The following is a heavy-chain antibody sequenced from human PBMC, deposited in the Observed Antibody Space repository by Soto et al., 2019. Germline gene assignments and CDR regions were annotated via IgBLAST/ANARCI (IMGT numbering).Heavy chain of an antibody. V-gene: IGHV3-30-3*01. CDR1: GFTFRSYA. CDR3: ARGDREDIAVVVGVRPGEYGVDV. Sequence: QVQLVESGGGVVQPGRSLRLSCAASGFTFRSYAMHWVRQAPGKGLECVAVISYDGSNKFYRDYVKGRFTISRDNSKNTLYLQINSLRYGDTAVYYCARGDREDIAVVVGVRPGEYGVDVWGQGTMVTVSS. D-gene: IGHD2-15*01. J-gene: IGHJ6*02. CDR2: ISYDGSNK.